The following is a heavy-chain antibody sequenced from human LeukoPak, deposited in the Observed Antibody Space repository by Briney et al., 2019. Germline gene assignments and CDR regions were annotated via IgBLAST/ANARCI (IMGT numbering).Heavy chain of an antibody. CDR3: ARDAGIVVVTASLDY. CDR1: GYTFTSYG. Sequence: ASVKVSCKASGYTFTSYGISWVRQAPGQGLEWMGWISAYNGNTNYAQKLQGRVTTTTDTSTSTAYMELRGLRSDDTAVYYCARDAGIVVVTASLDYWGQGTLVTVSS. V-gene: IGHV1-18*01. D-gene: IGHD2-21*02. CDR2: ISAYNGNT. J-gene: IGHJ4*02.